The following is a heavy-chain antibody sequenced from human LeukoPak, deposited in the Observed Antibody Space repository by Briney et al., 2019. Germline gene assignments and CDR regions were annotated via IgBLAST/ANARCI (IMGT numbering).Heavy chain of an antibody. D-gene: IGHD2-21*01. V-gene: IGHV3-30*02. CDR1: GFTFSSYG. J-gene: IGHJ5*02. CDR2: IRYDGSNK. CDR3: AKAQLYCGVDCNVIWFDP. Sequence: GGSLRLSCAASGFTFSSYGMHWVRQAPGKGLEWVALIRYDGSNKYYADSVKGRFTISRDNSKNTLYLQMNSLRAEDTAVYYCAKAQLYCGVDCNVIWFDPWGQGTLVTVSS.